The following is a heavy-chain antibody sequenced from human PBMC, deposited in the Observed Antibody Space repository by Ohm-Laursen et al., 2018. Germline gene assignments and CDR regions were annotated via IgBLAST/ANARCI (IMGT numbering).Heavy chain of an antibody. J-gene: IGHJ4*02. CDR2: ISSGSSYI. CDR1: GFTFSSYS. V-gene: IGHV3-21*01. CDR3: ATGHSGWSQRYDY. Sequence: SLRLSCTASGFTFSSYSMSWVRQAPGKGLEWVSSISSGSSYIYSADSVRGRFTISRDNAKNSLYLQMNSLRAEDTAVYYCATGHSGWSQRYDYWGQGTLVTVSS. D-gene: IGHD6-19*01.